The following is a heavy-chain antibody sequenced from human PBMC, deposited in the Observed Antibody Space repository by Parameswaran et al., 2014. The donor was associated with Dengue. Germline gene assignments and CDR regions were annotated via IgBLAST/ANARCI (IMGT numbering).Heavy chain of an antibody. D-gene: IGHD3-22*01. CDR3: ARGRRGYYDSSGYSDY. J-gene: IGHJ4*02. V-gene: IGHV4-31*02. Sequence: VRQAPGKGLEWIGYIYYSGSTYYNPSLKSRVTISVDTSKNQFSLKLSSVTAADTAVYYCARGRRGYYDSSGYSDYWGQGTLVTVSS. CDR2: IYYSGST.